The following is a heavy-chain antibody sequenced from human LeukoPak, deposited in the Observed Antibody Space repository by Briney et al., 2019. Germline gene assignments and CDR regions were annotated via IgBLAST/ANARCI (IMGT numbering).Heavy chain of an antibody. CDR3: AREGGCSGGSCYPVLF. J-gene: IGHJ4*02. V-gene: IGHV4-59*12. D-gene: IGHD2-15*01. Sequence: SETLSLTCTVSGGSIINYYWSWVRQPPGKGLEWIGFIYHSGRTNYNPSLKSRVTISVDTSKNQFSLNLSSVTAADTAVYYCAREGGCSGGSCYPVLFWGQGTLVTVSS. CDR2: IYHSGRT. CDR1: GGSIINYY.